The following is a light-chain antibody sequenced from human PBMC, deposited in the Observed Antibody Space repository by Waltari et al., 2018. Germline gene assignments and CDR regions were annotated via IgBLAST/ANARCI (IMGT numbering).Light chain of an antibody. CDR2: YNS. Sequence: SYVLTQPPSVSVAPGKTATISCGGNDIGDKAVPCSQQKPGQAPMTVMSYNSDRPSGIPERFSGSNSGNTATLTISRVEAGDEADYYCQVWDSSTDQVVFGGGTQLTVL. CDR1: DIGDKA. J-gene: IGLJ7*01. V-gene: IGLV3-21*04. CDR3: QVWDSSTDQVV.